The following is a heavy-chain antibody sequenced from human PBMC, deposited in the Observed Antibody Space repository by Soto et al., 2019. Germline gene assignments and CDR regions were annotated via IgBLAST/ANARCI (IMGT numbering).Heavy chain of an antibody. CDR1: GGSISSSNW. D-gene: IGHD6-19*01. CDR2: IYHSGST. CDR3: ARDSVAGNNYYYGMDV. Sequence: PSETLSLTCAVSGGSISSSNWWSWVRQPPGKGLEWIGEIYHSGSTNYNPSLKSRVTISVDKSKNQFSLKPSSVTAADTAVYYCARDSVAGNNYYYGMDVWGQGTTVTVS. J-gene: IGHJ6*02. V-gene: IGHV4-4*02.